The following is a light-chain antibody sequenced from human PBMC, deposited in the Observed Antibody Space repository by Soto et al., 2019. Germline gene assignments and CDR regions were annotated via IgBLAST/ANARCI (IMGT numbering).Light chain of an antibody. Sequence: IVMTQSPATLSVSPGERATLSCRASQSVRNYSAWYQQRPGQAPRPLIFGASTRATDIPARFSGSGSGTEFTLTISSLQSEDFAVYYCQQYNNWPRTFGQGTKV. CDR2: GAS. CDR1: QSVRNY. CDR3: QQYNNWPRT. J-gene: IGKJ1*01. V-gene: IGKV3-15*01.